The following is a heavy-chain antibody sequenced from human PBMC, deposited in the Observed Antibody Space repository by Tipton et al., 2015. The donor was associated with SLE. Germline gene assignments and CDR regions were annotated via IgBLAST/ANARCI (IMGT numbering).Heavy chain of an antibody. CDR3: ARGGYSSGWYGDYFVY. D-gene: IGHD6-19*01. Sequence: TLSLTCAVSGASISRGPYHWGWLRQTPGKGLEWIGNIYYSGGTNYSPSLKSRVTISLDTSKTQFSLKLRSVTAADTAIYYCARGGYSSGWYGDYFVYCGQGTLVTVSS. V-gene: IGHV4-61*01. J-gene: IGHJ4*02. CDR1: GASISRGPYH. CDR2: IYYSGGT.